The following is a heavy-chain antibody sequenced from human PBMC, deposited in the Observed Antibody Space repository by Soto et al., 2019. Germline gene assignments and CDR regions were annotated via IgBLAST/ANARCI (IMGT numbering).Heavy chain of an antibody. CDR1: GGSFSGYY. CDR3: ARRVGYSYGPAVY. D-gene: IGHD3-22*01. CDR2: IKHSGST. Sequence: QVQLQQWGAGLLKPSETLSLTCGVSGGSFSGYYWTWIRQPPGKGLEWIGEIKHSGSTNYNPSLKSGGSLSVDTSKNQFSLNLTSTTAADTAVDYCARRVGYSYGPAVYWGQGARVTVSS. V-gene: IGHV4-34*01. J-gene: IGHJ4*02.